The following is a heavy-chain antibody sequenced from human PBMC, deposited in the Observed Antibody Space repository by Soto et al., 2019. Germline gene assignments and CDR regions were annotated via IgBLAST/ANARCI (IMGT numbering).Heavy chain of an antibody. CDR2: INPNSGGT. CDR3: ARVGGYDFWSGYPHYGMDV. Sequence: SVKVYWKASGYTFTGYYMRWVREAPVQGLEWMGWINPNSGGTNYAQKFQGRVTMTRDTSISTAYMELSRLRSDDTAVYYCARVGGYDFWSGYPHYGMDVWGQGTTVTVSS. V-gene: IGHV1-2*02. D-gene: IGHD3-3*01. J-gene: IGHJ6*02. CDR1: GYTFTGYY.